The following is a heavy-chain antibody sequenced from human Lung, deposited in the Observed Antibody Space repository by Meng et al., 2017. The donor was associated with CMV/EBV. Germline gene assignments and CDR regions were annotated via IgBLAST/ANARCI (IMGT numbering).Heavy chain of an antibody. Sequence: ASVKVSXKTSGYTFTSYGISWVRQAPGQGLEWMGWISVYTDNTSSAQKYQGRLTMTTDTFTSTAYMEVRSLKSDDTAVYSCARDSPSLYSSSPGIDYWGQGKXVNGSS. V-gene: IGHV1-18*01. D-gene: IGHD6-6*01. J-gene: IGHJ4*02. CDR3: ARDSPSLYSSSPGIDY. CDR1: GYTFTSYG. CDR2: ISVYTDNT.